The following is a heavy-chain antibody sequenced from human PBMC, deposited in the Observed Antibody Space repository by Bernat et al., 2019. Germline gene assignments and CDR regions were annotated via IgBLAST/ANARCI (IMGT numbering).Heavy chain of an antibody. CDR2: IYYSGST. CDR1: GGSISSSSYY. Sequence: LQLQESGPGLVKPSETLSLTCTVSGGSISSSSYYWGWIRQPPGKGLEWIGSIYYSGSTYYNPSLKSRVTISVDTSKNQFSLKLSSVTAADTAVYYCARAPATMIVVDNYFDYWGQGTLVTVSS. CDR3: ARAPATMIVVDNYFDY. J-gene: IGHJ4*02. D-gene: IGHD3-22*01. V-gene: IGHV4-39*01.